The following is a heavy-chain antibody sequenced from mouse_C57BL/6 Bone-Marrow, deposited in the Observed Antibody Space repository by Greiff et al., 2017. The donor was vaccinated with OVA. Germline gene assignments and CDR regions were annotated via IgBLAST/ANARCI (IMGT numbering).Heavy chain of an antibody. V-gene: IGHV5-6*01. J-gene: IGHJ4*01. CDR2: ISSGGSYT. Sequence: EVKVVESGGDLVKPGGSLKLSCAASGFTFSSYGMSWVRQTPDKRLEWVATISSGGSYTYYPDRVKGRFTISRDNAKTTLYRQMSSLKSEDTAMYYCARPYPLITTVVEDAMDYWGKGTSVTVSA. CDR1: GFTFSSYG. CDR3: ARPYPLITTVVEDAMDY. D-gene: IGHD1-1*01.